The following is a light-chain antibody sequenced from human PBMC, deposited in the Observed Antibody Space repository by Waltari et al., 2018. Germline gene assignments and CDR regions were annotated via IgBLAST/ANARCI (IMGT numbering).Light chain of an antibody. V-gene: IGLV2-23*02. CDR2: EVS. CDR3: CSYAGSGTLV. Sequence: QSALTQPASVSGSPGQSITISCTGTRSDVGSYDLVSWYQQHPGKAPKLMIFEVSKRPSGVSNRFSGSKSGTTASLTISGLLAEDEADYYCCSYAGSGTLVFGGGTKLTVL. J-gene: IGLJ2*01. CDR1: RSDVGSYDL.